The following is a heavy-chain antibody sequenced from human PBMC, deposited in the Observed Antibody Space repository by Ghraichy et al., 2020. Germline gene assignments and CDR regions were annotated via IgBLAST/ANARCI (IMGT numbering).Heavy chain of an antibody. Sequence: GGSLRLSCAASGFTFSSYSMSWVRQAPGKGLEWVSDISSSSSTTYYADSVKGRFTISRDNSKNSLYLQMNSLRAEDTAVYYCARERYGDYQRYNSFEPWGHGTRLIVCS. CDR2: ISSSSSTT. V-gene: IGHV3-48*04. CDR3: ARERYGDYQRYNSFEP. D-gene: IGHD4-17*01. J-gene: IGHJ5*02. CDR1: GFTFSSYS.